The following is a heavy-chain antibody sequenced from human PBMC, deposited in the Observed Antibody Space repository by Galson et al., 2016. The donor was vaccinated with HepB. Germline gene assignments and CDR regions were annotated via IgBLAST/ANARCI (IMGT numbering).Heavy chain of an antibody. D-gene: IGHD4-17*01. CDR1: GYTFTDYF. J-gene: IGHJ4*02. CDR3: ARDNGAAYDVHFAS. Sequence: SVKVSCKASGYTFTDYFIHWVRQAPGQGLEWMGWINPNSNGANYARKFQGRVTLTRDTSISTAYMELSRLTSDATAVYYCARDNGAAYDVHFASWGQGTLVTVSS. CDR2: INPNSNGA. V-gene: IGHV1-2*02.